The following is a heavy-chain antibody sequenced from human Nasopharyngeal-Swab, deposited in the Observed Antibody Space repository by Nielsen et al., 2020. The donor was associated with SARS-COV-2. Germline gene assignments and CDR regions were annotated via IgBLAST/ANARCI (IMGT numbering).Heavy chain of an antibody. D-gene: IGHD6-13*01. J-gene: IGHJ6*02. CDR3: ARAFVSSWPYYYYYGMDV. Sequence: WVRQAPGQGLEWMGWINTNTGNPTYARGFTGRFVFSLDTSVSTAYLQISSLKAEDTAVYYCARAFVSSWPYYYYYGMDVWGQGTTVTVSS. CDR2: INTNTGNP. V-gene: IGHV7-4-1*02.